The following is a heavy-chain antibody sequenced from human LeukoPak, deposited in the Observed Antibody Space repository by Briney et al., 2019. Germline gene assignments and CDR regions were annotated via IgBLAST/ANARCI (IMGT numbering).Heavy chain of an antibody. CDR3: ARAGVRFDWAFDY. Sequence: PSQTLSLTCTVSGGSISSGGYYWSWIRQHPGKGLEWIGYIYYSGSTYYNPSLKSRVTISVDTSKNQFSLKLSSVTAADTAVYYCARAGVRFDWAFDYWGQGTLVTVSS. CDR2: IYYSGST. V-gene: IGHV4-31*03. D-gene: IGHD3-9*01. J-gene: IGHJ4*02. CDR1: GGSISSGGYY.